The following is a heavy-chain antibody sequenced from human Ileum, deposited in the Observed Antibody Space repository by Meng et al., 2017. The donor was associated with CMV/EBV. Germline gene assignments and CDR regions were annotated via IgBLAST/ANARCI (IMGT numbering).Heavy chain of an antibody. CDR3: ARYYDFWGGSANVYFFDY. CDR1: GFTLSASA. D-gene: IGHD3-3*01. CDR2: IQGTNRDT. Sequence: GGSLRLSCAVSGFTLSASAMHWVRQAPGKGLEWVSGIQGTNRDTYYADSVKGRFTISRDNFGSMLFLQMNSLRAEDTAVYYCARYYDFWGGSANVYFFDYWGQGTLVTVSS. J-gene: IGHJ4*02. V-gene: IGHV3-23*03.